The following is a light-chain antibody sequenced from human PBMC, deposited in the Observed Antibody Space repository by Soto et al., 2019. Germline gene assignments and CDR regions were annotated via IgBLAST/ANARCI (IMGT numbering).Light chain of an antibody. CDR2: GAS. J-gene: IGKJ1*01. CDR1: QSVSSN. V-gene: IGKV3-15*01. CDR3: QQYNNWPWT. Sequence: EIVLTQSPGTLSLSPGDRATLSCRASQSVSSNLAWYQQKPGQAPRLLIYGASTRATGIPARFSGSGSGTEFTLTISSLQSEDFAVYYCQQYNNWPWTFGQGTKV.